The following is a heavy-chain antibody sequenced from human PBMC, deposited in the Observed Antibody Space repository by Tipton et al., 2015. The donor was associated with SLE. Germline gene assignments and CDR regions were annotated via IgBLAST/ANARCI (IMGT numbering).Heavy chain of an antibody. V-gene: IGHV4-61*02. D-gene: IGHD3-16*01. CDR3: ARDLGGWFDP. J-gene: IGHJ5*02. Sequence: TLSLTCTVSGGSISSGAYYWSWIRQPAGKGLEWLGRLFSSGSTHYNPSLKSRVTISLDTSKNHVALNLTSVTAADTAVYYCARDLGGWFDPWGQGTLVTVSS. CDR2: LFSSGST. CDR1: GGSISSGAYY.